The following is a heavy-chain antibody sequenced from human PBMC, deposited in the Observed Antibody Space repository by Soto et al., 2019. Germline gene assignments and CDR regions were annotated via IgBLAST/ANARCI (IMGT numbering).Heavy chain of an antibody. Sequence: GGSLRLSCAASVFTFSSYAMSWVRQAPGKGLEWVSDTSGSGGSTYYADSVKGRFTISRDNSKNTLYLQMNSLRAEDTAVYYCAKPGGYSSGWNDAFDVWGQGTVVTVSS. CDR1: VFTFSSYA. V-gene: IGHV3-23*01. CDR2: TSGSGGST. CDR3: AKPGGYSSGWNDAFDV. D-gene: IGHD6-19*01. J-gene: IGHJ3*01.